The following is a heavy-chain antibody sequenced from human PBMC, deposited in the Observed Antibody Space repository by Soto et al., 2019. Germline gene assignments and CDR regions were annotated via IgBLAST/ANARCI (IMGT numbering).Heavy chain of an antibody. CDR2: ISSSSSYI. J-gene: IGHJ5*02. V-gene: IGHV3-21*04. D-gene: IGHD1-26*01. Sequence: PGGSLRLSCAASGFTFSSYSMNWVRQAPGKGLEWVSSISSSSSYIYYADSVKGRFTISRDNAKNSLYLQMNSLRAEDTAVYYCAKDPRKGSPASNWFDPWGQGTLVTVSS. CDR1: GFTFSSYS. CDR3: AKDPRKGSPASNWFDP.